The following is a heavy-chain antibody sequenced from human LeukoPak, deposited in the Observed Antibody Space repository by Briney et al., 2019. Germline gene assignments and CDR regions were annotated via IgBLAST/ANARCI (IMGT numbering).Heavy chain of an antibody. CDR2: ISASGGTP. D-gene: IGHD1-20*01. CDR1: GFTVSNNY. Sequence: GGSLRLSCAASGFTVSNNYMSWVRQAPGKGLEWVAAISASGGTPYYADSVKGRFTISRDNSKNTLYLQMKSLRPEDTAVYYCARAIRLTGGLYYFDYWGQGTLVTVSS. V-gene: IGHV3-23*01. J-gene: IGHJ4*02. CDR3: ARAIRLTGGLYYFDY.